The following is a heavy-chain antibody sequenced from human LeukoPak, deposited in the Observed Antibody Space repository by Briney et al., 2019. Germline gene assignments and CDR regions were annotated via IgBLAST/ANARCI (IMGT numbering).Heavy chain of an antibody. CDR3: ARGWYYYDTSGYPEGAFDI. Sequence: SETLSVTCAVSGGSISSGGYSWSWIRQPPGKGLEWIGYIYHSGSTYYNPSLKSRVTISVDRSKNQFSLKLSSVTAADTAVYYCARGWYYYDTSGYPEGAFDIWGQGTMVTVSS. CDR2: IYHSGST. D-gene: IGHD3-22*01. CDR1: GGSISSGGYS. J-gene: IGHJ3*02. V-gene: IGHV4-30-2*01.